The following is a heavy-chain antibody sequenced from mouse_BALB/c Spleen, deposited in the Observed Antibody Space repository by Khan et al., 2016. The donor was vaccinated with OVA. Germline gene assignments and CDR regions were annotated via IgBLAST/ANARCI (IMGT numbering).Heavy chain of an antibody. CDR3: AREWAAWFPY. CDR1: GYTFTDYY. CDR2: IYPGRDNI. Sequence: QVQLKESGAELARPGASVKLSCKASGYTFTDYYINWMRQRTGQGLEWIGEIYPGRDNIFYNEKFKGKATLPADKSSSTAYMQLSSLTSEDSAVYFCAREWAAWFPYGGQGTLVTVSA. V-gene: IGHV1-77*01. J-gene: IGHJ3*01.